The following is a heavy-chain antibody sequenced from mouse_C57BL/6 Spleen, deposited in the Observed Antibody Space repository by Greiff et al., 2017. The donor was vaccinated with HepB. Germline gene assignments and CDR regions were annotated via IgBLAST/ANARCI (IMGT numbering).Heavy chain of an antibody. CDR1: GFSLTSYG. Sequence: VQLVESGPGLVQPSQCLSITCPASGFSLTSYGVHWVRQSPGKGLEWLGVIWRGGSTDYNAAFMSRMSITKDNSKSQVFYKMNSLQADDTAIYYCTKDTDWYFDGWGTGTTVTVSS. V-gene: IGHV2-5*01. CDR2: IWRGGST. CDR3: TKDTDWYFDG. J-gene: IGHJ1*03.